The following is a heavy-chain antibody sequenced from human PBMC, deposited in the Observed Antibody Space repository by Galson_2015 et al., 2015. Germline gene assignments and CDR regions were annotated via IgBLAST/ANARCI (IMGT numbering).Heavy chain of an antibody. CDR1: GGSISSSSYY. Sequence: SETLSLTCTVSGGSISSSSYYWGWIRQPPGKGLDWIGSISYSGSTYYNPSLKSRLTVSGDTSKNQFSLRLSSVTAADTAVYYCARERPLYESSGYYADYWGQGTLVTVSS. J-gene: IGHJ4*02. CDR2: ISYSGST. D-gene: IGHD3-22*01. V-gene: IGHV4-39*02. CDR3: ARERPLYESSGYYADY.